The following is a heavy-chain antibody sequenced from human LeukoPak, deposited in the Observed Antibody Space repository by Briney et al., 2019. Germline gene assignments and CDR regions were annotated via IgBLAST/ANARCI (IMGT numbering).Heavy chain of an antibody. Sequence: GGSLRLSCVVSGITFSYAWMTWVRQAPGKGLEWVGLIKSNIDGGTTDYAAPVKGRFTISRDDSKNTVYLQMNSLKTEDTAVYYWAGSGYAFDDWGQGTLVTVSS. V-gene: IGHV3-15*01. CDR2: IKSNIDGGTT. CDR1: GITFSYAW. J-gene: IGHJ4*02. D-gene: IGHD3-22*01. CDR3: AGSGYAFDD.